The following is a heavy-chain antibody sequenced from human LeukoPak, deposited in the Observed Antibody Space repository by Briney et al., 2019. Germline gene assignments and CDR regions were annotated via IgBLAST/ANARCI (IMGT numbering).Heavy chain of an antibody. CDR3: AREVGATGGLDY. D-gene: IGHD1-26*01. CDR2: IGTAGDT. J-gene: IGHJ4*02. V-gene: IGHV3-13*01. Sequence: GGSLRLSCAASGFTFSSYDMHWVRQATGKGLEWVSAIGTAGDTHYPGSVKGRFTISRENAKNSLYLQMNSLRAGDTAVYYCAREVGATGGLDYWGQGTLVTVSS. CDR1: GFTFSSYD.